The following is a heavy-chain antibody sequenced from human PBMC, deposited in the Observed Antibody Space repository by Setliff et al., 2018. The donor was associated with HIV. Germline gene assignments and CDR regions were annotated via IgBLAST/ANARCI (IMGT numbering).Heavy chain of an antibody. CDR2: IYHTGST. CDR1: GGSFGGYY. Sequence: PSETLSLTCAVYGGSFGGYYWGWVRQPPGKGLEWIGSIYHTGSTYYNPSLKGRVTISVDTSKNQFSLKLTSLTAADTAVYYCARIDGEAADTNYWGQGTLVTVSS. D-gene: IGHD6-13*01. CDR3: ARIDGEAADTNY. V-gene: IGHV4-38-2*01. J-gene: IGHJ4*02.